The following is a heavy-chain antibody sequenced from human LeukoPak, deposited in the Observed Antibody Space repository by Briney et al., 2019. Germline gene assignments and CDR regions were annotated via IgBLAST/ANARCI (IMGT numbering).Heavy chain of an antibody. V-gene: IGHV4-59*02. Sequence: GSLRLSCAASGFTVSSNYMSWVRQAPGKGLEWIGYIYYSGSTNYNPSLKSRVTISVDTSKNQFSLKLSSVTAADTAVYYCARGRAAAGRYYYYYGMDVWGQGTTVTVSS. J-gene: IGHJ6*02. D-gene: IGHD6-13*01. CDR1: GFTVSSNY. CDR2: IYYSGST. CDR3: ARGRAAAGRYYYYYGMDV.